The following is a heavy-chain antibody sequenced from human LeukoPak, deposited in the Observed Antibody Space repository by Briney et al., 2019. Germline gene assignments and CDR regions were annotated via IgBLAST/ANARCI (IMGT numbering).Heavy chain of an antibody. V-gene: IGHV3-48*04. J-gene: IGHJ4*02. D-gene: IGHD3-22*01. Sequence: PGGSLRLSCTASGFTFSAYAMNWVRQGPGKGLEWVSYISKSSSNIFYADSVKGRFTISRDNAKNSLYLQMNSLRAEDTAVYYCAGGGPYDSNGYSSWGQGTLVTVSS. CDR3: AGGGPYDSNGYSS. CDR1: GFTFSAYA. CDR2: ISKSSSNI.